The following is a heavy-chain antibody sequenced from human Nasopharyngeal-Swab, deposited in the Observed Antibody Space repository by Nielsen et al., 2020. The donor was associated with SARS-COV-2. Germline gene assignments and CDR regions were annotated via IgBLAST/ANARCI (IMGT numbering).Heavy chain of an antibody. V-gene: IGHV3-30*03. J-gene: IGHJ4*02. D-gene: IGHD2-2*03. CDR2: ISYDGSNK. CDR1: GFTFSSYG. Sequence: LSLTCAASGFTFSSYGMHWVRQAPGKGLEWVAVISYDGSNKYYADSVKGRFTISRDNSKNTLYLQMNSLRAEDTAVYYCARVLDIVVVPAALARTPPDYWGQGTLVTVSS. CDR3: ARVLDIVVVPAALARTPPDY.